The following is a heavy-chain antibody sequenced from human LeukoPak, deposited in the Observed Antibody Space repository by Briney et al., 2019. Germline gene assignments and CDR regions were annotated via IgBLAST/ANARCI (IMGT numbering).Heavy chain of an antibody. CDR3: AKDRQRYYGSGSYYDY. CDR1: GFTFSSYA. J-gene: IGHJ4*02. Sequence: GGSLRLSCAASGFTFSSYAMSWVRQAPGKGLEWVSAISGSGGSTYYADSVKGRFTISRDNSKNTLYLQMNSLRAEDTAVYYCAKDRQRYYGSGSYYDYWGQGTLVTVSS. V-gene: IGHV3-23*01. D-gene: IGHD3-10*01. CDR2: ISGSGGST.